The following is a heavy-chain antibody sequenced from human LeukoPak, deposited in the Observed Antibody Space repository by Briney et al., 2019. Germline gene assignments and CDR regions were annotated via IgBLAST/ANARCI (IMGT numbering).Heavy chain of an antibody. V-gene: IGHV3-30*18. J-gene: IGHJ3*02. CDR1: RFTSSTYG. CDR3: AKVGLEQWLFYPFDM. D-gene: IGHD6-19*01. Sequence: GGSLSLSCAASRFTSSTYGTHRRRQAPGKGLEWVAVISYDGSNKYYADSVKGRFTISRDNSKNTLYLQMISLRAEDTAVYYCAKVGLEQWLFYPFDMWGQGTIVSVSS. CDR2: ISYDGSNK.